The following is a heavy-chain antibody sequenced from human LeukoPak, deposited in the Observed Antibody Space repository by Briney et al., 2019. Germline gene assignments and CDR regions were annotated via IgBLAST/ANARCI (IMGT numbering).Heavy chain of an antibody. CDR1: SGSISGYY. CDR2: IYYSGST. V-gene: IGHV4-59*08. CDR3: AREYSSSSGRRAFDI. J-gene: IGHJ3*02. D-gene: IGHD6-6*01. Sequence: PSETLSLTCTVSSGSISGYYWSWIRQPPGQGLEWIGYIYYSGSTNYNPSLKSRLTISIDTSENQFSLKLSSVTAAHTAVYYCAREYSSSSGRRAFDIWGQGTMVTVSS.